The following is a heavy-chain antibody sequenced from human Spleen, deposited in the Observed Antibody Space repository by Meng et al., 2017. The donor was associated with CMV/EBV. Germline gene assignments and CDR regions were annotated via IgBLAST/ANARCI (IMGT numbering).Heavy chain of an antibody. D-gene: IGHD3-22*01. V-gene: IGHV1-2*02. J-gene: IGHJ5*02. Sequence: ASVKVSCKASGYTFTAHQIHWVRQAPGQGLEWMGWILPNTGGTFYARKFQGRVTMNSDTSISTAYMELSRLTSDDTAVYYCASATPYESLGWFDPWGQGTLVTVSS. CDR2: ILPNTGGT. CDR3: ASATPYESLGWFDP. CDR1: GYTFTAHQ.